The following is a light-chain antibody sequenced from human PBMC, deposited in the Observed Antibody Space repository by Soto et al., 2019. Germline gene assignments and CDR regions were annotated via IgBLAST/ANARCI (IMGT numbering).Light chain of an antibody. Sequence: EIVMTQSPATLSVSPGERATLSCRASQSIGTKLAWYQQRPGQAPRLLMYGASTGATGIPARFSGSGSGTEFTLTIGSLQSDDFAVYYCQQYSSWVWTFGQGTKVDIK. CDR1: QSIGTK. CDR3: QQYSSWVWT. V-gene: IGKV3D-15*01. CDR2: GAS. J-gene: IGKJ1*01.